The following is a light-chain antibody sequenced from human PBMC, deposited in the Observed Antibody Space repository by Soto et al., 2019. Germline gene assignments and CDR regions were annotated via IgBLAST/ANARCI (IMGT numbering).Light chain of an antibody. Sequence: EIVMTQSPATLSVSPGERATLSCRASQSVSSNLAWYQQEPGQAPRLLIYGASTRATGIPARFSGSGSGTEFTLTISSLQSEDFAVYYCHQYNHWLTWTFGQGTKVDIK. CDR2: GAS. J-gene: IGKJ1*01. CDR3: HQYNHWLTWT. V-gene: IGKV3-15*01. CDR1: QSVSSN.